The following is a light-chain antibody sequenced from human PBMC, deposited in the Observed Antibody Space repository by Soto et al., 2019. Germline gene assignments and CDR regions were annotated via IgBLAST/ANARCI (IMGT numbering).Light chain of an antibody. Sequence: EIVLTQSPATLSLSPGERATLSCRASQTVSSSYLAWYQQKPGQAPRLLVYGASSRATGISDRFSGSGSGTDFTLTISRLEPEDFAVYYCQHYVSPPITFGQGTRLEI. CDR2: GAS. CDR1: QTVSSSY. CDR3: QHYVSPPIT. V-gene: IGKV3-20*01. J-gene: IGKJ5*01.